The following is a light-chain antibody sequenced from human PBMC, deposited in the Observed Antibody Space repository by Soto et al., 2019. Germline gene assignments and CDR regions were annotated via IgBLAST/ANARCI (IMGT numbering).Light chain of an antibody. J-gene: IGKJ3*01. V-gene: IGKV3-15*01. CDR1: QTVSDD. CDR2: GAS. Sequence: EIVMTHSPATLFVSPGERATLSCRASQTVSDDLAWYQQKPGQAPRLLIYGASTRATDIPARFSGGGSGTEFTLTISGLQSEDSAIYYCQQYHDWPPITVGPGTKVNI. CDR3: QQYHDWPPIT.